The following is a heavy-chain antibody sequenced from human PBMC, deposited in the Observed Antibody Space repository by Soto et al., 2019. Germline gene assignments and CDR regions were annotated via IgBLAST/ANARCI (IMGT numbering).Heavy chain of an antibody. D-gene: IGHD5-12*01. CDR3: ARRDGYNLLDY. CDR1: GGSISSYY. V-gene: IGHV4-59*01. J-gene: IGHJ4*02. CDR2: IYYSGST. Sequence: SEPLSLTCTVSGGSISSYYWSWIRQPPGKGLEWIGYIYYSGSTNYNPSLKSRVTISVDTSKNQFSLKLSSVTAADTAVYYCARRDGYNLLDYWGQGTLVTVSS.